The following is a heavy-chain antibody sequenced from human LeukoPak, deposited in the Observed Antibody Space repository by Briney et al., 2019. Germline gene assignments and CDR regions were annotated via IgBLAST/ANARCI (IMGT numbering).Heavy chain of an antibody. CDR1: GYTFTGYY. D-gene: IGHD2-15*01. Sequence: GASVKVSCKASGYTFTGYYMHWVRQAPGQRLEWMGWINAGNGNTKYSQKFQGRVTITRDTSASTAYMELSSLRSEDTAVYYCARIGVYCSGGSCYYDAFDIWGQGTMVTVSS. CDR3: ARIGVYCSGGSCYYDAFDI. CDR2: INAGNGNT. V-gene: IGHV1-3*01. J-gene: IGHJ3*02.